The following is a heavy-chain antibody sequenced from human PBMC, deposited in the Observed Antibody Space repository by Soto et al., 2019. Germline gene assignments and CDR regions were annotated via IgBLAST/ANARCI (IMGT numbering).Heavy chain of an antibody. CDR2: IYYSGST. J-gene: IGHJ5*02. CDR1: GGSISSYY. CDR3: ARGLYYDFWSGYYTGAPYNWFDP. V-gene: IGHV4-59*01. Sequence: ASETLSLTCTVSGGSISSYYWSWIRQPPGKGLEWIGYIYYSGSTNYNPSLKSRVTISVDTSKNQFSLKLSSVTAADTAVYYCARGLYYDFWSGYYTGAPYNWFDPWGQGTLVTVSS. D-gene: IGHD3-3*01.